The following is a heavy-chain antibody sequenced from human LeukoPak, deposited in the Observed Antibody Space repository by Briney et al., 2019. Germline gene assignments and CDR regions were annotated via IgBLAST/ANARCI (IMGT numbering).Heavy chain of an antibody. CDR2: IYYSGGT. J-gene: IGHJ4*02. Sequence: PSETLSLTCTVSGGSISSGDYFWTWIRQPPGKGLEWIGYIYYSGGTYYSPSLKSRITMSVDPSKNQFSLKLSSVTAADTAIYYCAMSEGTTGNFDSLGQGTLVTVSS. V-gene: IGHV4-30-4*01. CDR3: AMSEGTTGNFDS. CDR1: GGSISSGDYF. D-gene: IGHD1-1*01.